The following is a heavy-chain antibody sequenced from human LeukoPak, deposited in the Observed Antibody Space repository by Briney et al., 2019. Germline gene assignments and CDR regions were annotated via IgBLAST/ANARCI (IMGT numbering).Heavy chain of an antibody. D-gene: IGHD5-18*01. Sequence: ESLRLSCAASGFTFSSYSMNWVRQAPGRGLEWIGYIYYSGSTNYNPSLKSRVTISVDTSKNQFSLKLSSVTAADTAVYYCARGRGRGYSYDVGLWYWGQGTLVTVSS. V-gene: IGHV4-59*01. CDR1: GFTFSSYS. CDR2: IYYSGST. J-gene: IGHJ4*02. CDR3: ARGRGRGYSYDVGLWY.